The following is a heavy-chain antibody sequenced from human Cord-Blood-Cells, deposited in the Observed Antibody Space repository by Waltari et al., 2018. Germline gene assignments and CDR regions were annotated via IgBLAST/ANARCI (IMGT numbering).Heavy chain of an antibody. V-gene: IGHV1-2*06. CDR2: INPNSGGT. J-gene: IGHJ4*02. CDR3: ARVSPDVAAMVY. CDR1: GYTFTGYY. Sequence: QVQLVQSGAAVKKPGASVKVSCKASGYTFTGYYMHWVRQAPGHGLEWMGRINPNSGGTNYAQKFQGRVTMTRDTSISTAYMELSRLRSDETAVYYCARVSPDVAAMVYWGQGTLVTVSS. D-gene: IGHD2-15*01.